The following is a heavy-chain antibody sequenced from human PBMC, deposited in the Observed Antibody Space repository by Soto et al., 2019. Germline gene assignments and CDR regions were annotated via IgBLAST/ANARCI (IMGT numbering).Heavy chain of an antibody. Sequence: PGGSLRHSCAASGFTFSSYAMSWVRQAPGKGLEWVSAISGSGGSTYYADSVKGRFTISRDNSDNTVYLHMNTLTAEDTAVYYCARQWGRHYFDYWGQGTLVTVSS. CDR3: ARQWGRHYFDY. CDR2: ISGSGGST. D-gene: IGHD3-16*01. V-gene: IGHV3-23*01. J-gene: IGHJ4*02. CDR1: GFTFSSYA.